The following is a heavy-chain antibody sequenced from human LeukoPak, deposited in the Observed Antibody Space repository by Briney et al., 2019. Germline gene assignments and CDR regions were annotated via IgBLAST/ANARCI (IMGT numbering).Heavy chain of an antibody. D-gene: IGHD4-23*01. Sequence: GGSLRLSCAASGFTVSSNYMSWVRQAPGKGLEWVANIKQDGSEKYYVDSVKGRFTISRDNAKNSLYLQMNSLRAEDTAVYYCASRGPLRWKGGEFDYWGQGTLATVSS. V-gene: IGHV3-7*01. CDR1: GFTVSSNY. CDR3: ASRGPLRWKGGEFDY. CDR2: IKQDGSEK. J-gene: IGHJ4*02.